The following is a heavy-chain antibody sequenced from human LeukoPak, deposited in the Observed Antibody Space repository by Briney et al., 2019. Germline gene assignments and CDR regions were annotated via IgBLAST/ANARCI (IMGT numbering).Heavy chain of an antibody. CDR1: GGTFSSYA. D-gene: IGHD3-22*01. J-gene: IGHJ4*02. CDR3: ARNTPYDSSGYYGDY. CDR2: ISPIFGTA. V-gene: IGHV1-69*05. Sequence: GSSVKVSCKASGGTFSSYAISWVRQAPGQGLEWMGGISPIFGTANYAQKFQGRVTITTDESTSTAYMELSSLRSEYTAVYYCARNTPYDSSGYYGDYWGQGTLVTVSS.